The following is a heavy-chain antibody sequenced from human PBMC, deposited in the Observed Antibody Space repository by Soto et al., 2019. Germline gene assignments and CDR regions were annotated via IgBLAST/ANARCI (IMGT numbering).Heavy chain of an antibody. V-gene: IGHV3-15*07. D-gene: IGHD3-22*01. CDR2: IKSKTDGGTT. CDR1: GFTFSNAW. CDR3: TLEAASYYYDSSGQGDY. J-gene: IGHJ4*02. Sequence: GGSLRLSCAASGFTFSNAWMNWVRQAPGKGLEWVGRIKSKTDGGTTDYAAPVKGRFTISRDDSKNTLYLQMNSLKTEDTAVYYCTLEAASYYYDSSGQGDYWGQGTLVTVSS.